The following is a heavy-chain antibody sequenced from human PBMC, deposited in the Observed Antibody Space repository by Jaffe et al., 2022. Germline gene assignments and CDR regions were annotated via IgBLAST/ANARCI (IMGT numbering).Heavy chain of an antibody. D-gene: IGHD2-15*01. Sequence: QVQLVQSGAEVKKPGASVKVSCKASGYTFTGYYMHWVRQAPGQGLEWMGRINPNSGGTNYAQKFQGRVTMTRDTSISTAYMELSRLRSDDTAVYYCAQADCSGGSCLSLYFDYWGQGTLVTVSS. CDR2: INPNSGGT. CDR1: GYTFTGYY. CDR3: AQADCSGGSCLSLYFDY. J-gene: IGHJ4*02. V-gene: IGHV1-2*06.